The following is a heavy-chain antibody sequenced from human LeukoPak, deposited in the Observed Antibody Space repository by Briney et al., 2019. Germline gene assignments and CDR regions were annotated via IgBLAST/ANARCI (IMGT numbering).Heavy chain of an antibody. CDR1: GFTFNDYS. J-gene: IGHJ6*03. Sequence: GGSLRLSCAASGFTFNDYSMSWVRQAPEKGLEWVSGINGNGGSTDYADSVKGRFTISRDNAKNTLYLQMNSLRAEDTALYNCAGSYDSYYYYMYVWGKGTTVIVSS. V-gene: IGHV3-20*01. CDR3: AGSYDSYYYYMYV. D-gene: IGHD3-3*01. CDR2: INGNGGST.